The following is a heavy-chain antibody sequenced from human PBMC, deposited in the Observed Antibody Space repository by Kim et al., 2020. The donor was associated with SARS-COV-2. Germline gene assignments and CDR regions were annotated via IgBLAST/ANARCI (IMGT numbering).Heavy chain of an antibody. Sequence: ASVKVSCKASGYTFTSYYMHWVRQAPGQGLEWMGIINPSGGSTSYAQKFQGRVTMTRDTSTSTVYMELSSLRSEDTAVYYCARVPRIQLWSPSYVMDVWGQGTTVTVSS. CDR2: INPSGGST. D-gene: IGHD5-18*01. J-gene: IGHJ6*02. V-gene: IGHV1-46*01. CDR1: GYTFTSYY. CDR3: ARVPRIQLWSPSYVMDV.